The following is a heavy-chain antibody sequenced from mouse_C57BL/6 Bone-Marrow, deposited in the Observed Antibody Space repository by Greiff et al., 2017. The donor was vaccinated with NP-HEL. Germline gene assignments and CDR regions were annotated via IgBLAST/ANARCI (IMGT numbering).Heavy chain of an antibody. D-gene: IGHD2-4*01. Sequence: EVQRVESGGDLVKPGGSLKLSCAASGFTFSSYGMSWVRQTPDKRLEWVATISSGGSYTYYPDSVKGRFTISRDNAKNTLYLQMSSLKSEDTAMYYCARQNDYDGAYWGQGTLVTVSA. J-gene: IGHJ3*01. V-gene: IGHV5-6*01. CDR2: ISSGGSYT. CDR3: ARQNDYDGAY. CDR1: GFTFSSYG.